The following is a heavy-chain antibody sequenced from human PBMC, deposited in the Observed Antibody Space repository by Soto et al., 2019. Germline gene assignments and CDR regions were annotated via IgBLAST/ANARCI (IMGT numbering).Heavy chain of an antibody. Sequence: GGSLRLSCAASGFIFKTYDMNWVRQAPGKGLEAISAVSTSGRSTYYADSVKDRFTISRDNSKNTLFLQMGSLRPEDTAIYYCVKQAHGLDGVAFDYWGQGTQVTVSS. CDR3: VKQAHGLDGVAFDY. V-gene: IGHV3-64D*06. D-gene: IGHD2-15*01. CDR2: VSTSGRST. J-gene: IGHJ4*02. CDR1: GFIFKTYD.